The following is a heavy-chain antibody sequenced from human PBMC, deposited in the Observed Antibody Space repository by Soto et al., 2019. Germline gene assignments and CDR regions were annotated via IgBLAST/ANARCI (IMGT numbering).Heavy chain of an antibody. D-gene: IGHD1-26*01. V-gene: IGHV1-69*01. CDR2: IIPIFGTA. J-gene: IGHJ4*02. Sequence: VRQAPGQGLEWMGGIIPIFGTANYAQKFQGRVTITADESTSTAYMELSSLRSEDTAVYYCASWSGSYYAYFDYWGQGTLVTVSS. CDR3: ASWSGSYYAYFDY.